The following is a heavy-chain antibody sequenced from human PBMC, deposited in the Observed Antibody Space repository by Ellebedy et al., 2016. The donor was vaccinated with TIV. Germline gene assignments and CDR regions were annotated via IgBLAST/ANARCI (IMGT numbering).Heavy chain of an antibody. Sequence: PGGSLRLSCAASGFTFTSYAIHWVRQAPGKGLEWVAVISYDGSNKYYADSVKGRFTTSRDNSKNTLYLQMNSLRAEDTAVYYCARDRGITGTGAFDYWGQGTLVTVFS. V-gene: IGHV3-30-3*01. CDR2: ISYDGSNK. CDR3: ARDRGITGTGAFDY. J-gene: IGHJ4*02. D-gene: IGHD1-20*01. CDR1: GFTFTSYA.